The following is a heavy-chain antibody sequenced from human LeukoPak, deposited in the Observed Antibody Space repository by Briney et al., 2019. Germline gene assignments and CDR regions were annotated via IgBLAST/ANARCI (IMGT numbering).Heavy chain of an antibody. CDR1: GFTVTNDY. V-gene: IGHV3-66*01. Sequence: HPGGSLRLSCAVSGFTVTNDYMNWVRQAPGKGLEWVSIIYSGGSTYYADSVKGRFTISRDNSKNTLYLQMNSLRAEDTAVYYCARDGVEMTDILRPPKYWGQGTLVTVSS. D-gene: IGHD2-21*02. J-gene: IGHJ4*02. CDR3: ARDGVEMTDILRPPKY. CDR2: IYSGGST.